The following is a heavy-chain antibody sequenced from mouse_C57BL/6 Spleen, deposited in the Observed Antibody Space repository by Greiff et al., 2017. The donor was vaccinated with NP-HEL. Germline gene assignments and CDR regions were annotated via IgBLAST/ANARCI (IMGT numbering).Heavy chain of an antibody. CDR2: IDPSDSYT. V-gene: IGHV1-69*01. J-gene: IGHJ1*03. CDR3: ARGYGSPFYWYFDV. D-gene: IGHD1-1*01. Sequence: QVQLQQPGAELVMPGASVKLSCKASGYTFTSYWMHWVKQRPGQGLEWIGEIDPSDSYTTYNQKFKGQSTLTVDKSASTAYMQLSSLTSEDSAVYYCARGYGSPFYWYFDVWGTGTTVTVSS. CDR1: GYTFTSYW.